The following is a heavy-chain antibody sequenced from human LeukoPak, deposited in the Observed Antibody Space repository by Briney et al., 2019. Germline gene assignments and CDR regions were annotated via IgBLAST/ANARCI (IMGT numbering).Heavy chain of an antibody. Sequence: PSETLSLTCTVSGGSITSYYWTWIRQPPGKGLEWIGYIYYTGSTKSNPSLKSRVTISLDMSKNQFSLNLSSVTAADTAMYYCASSSFYDGTRYFDYWGLGTLVTVSS. V-gene: IGHV4-59*08. J-gene: IGHJ4*02. CDR3: ASSSFYDGTRYFDY. D-gene: IGHD3-22*01. CDR2: IYYTGST. CDR1: GGSITSYY.